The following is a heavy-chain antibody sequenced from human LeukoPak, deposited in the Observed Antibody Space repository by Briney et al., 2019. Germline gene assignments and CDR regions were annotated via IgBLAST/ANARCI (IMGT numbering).Heavy chain of an antibody. CDR3: ARAQLERPEYYYGMDV. D-gene: IGHD1-1*01. Sequence: SVKVSCKASGGTFSSYAISWVRQAPGQGLEWMGGIIPIFGTANYTQKFQGRVTITADESTSTAYMELSSLRSEDTAVYYCARAQLERPEYYYGMDVWGQGTTVTVSS. CDR2: IIPIFGTA. V-gene: IGHV1-69*13. J-gene: IGHJ6*02. CDR1: GGTFSSYA.